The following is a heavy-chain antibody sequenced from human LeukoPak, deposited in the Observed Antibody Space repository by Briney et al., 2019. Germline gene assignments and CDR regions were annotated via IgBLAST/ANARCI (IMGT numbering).Heavy chain of an antibody. CDR3: ARYYYGSGVFYGMDV. V-gene: IGHV1-2*02. Sequence: ASVKVSCKASGYTFTGYYMHWVRQAPGQGLEWMGWINPNSGGTNYAQKFQGRVTMTRDTSISTAYMELSRLRSDDTAVYYCARYYYGSGVFYGMDVWGQGTTVTVSS. CDR2: INPNSGGT. CDR1: GYTFTGYY. J-gene: IGHJ6*02. D-gene: IGHD3-10*01.